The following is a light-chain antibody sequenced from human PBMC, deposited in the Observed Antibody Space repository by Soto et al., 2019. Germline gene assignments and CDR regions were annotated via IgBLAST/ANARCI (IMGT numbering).Light chain of an antibody. CDR1: SSDVGGYNY. V-gene: IGLV2-14*01. Sequence: QSALTQPASVSGSPGQSITISCTGTSSDVGGYNYVSWYQQHPGKAPKLMIYEVSNRPSGVSNRFSGSKSGNMGSLTISGLQAEDEADYYCSSYTSSSTPYVFGTGTKLTVL. J-gene: IGLJ1*01. CDR2: EVS. CDR3: SSYTSSSTPYV.